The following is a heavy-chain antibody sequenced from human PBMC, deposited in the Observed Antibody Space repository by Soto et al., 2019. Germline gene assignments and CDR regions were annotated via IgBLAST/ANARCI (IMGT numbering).Heavy chain of an antibody. CDR2: IYYSGST. CDR1: GGSVSSGSYY. J-gene: IGHJ6*02. D-gene: IGHD3-10*01. CDR3: ARGKHYYGSGSKNYYYYGMDV. Sequence: SETLSLTCTVSGGSVSSGSYYWSWMRQRPGQGLEWIGYIYYSGSTNYNPSLKSRVTISVDTSKNQFSLKLSSVTAADTAVYYCARGKHYYGSGSKNYYYYGMDVWGQGTTVTVSS. V-gene: IGHV4-61*01.